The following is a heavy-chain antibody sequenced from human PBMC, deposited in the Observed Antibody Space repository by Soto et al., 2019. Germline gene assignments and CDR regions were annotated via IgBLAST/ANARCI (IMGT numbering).Heavy chain of an antibody. CDR2: IYYSGST. V-gene: IGHV4-61*01. Sequence: PSETLSLTCTVSGGSVSSGSYYWSWIRQPPGKGLEWIGYIYYSGSTNYNPSLKSRVTISVDTSKNQFSLKLSSVTAADTAVYYCANTIFGVVPPFDPWGQGTLVTVS. CDR3: ANTIFGVVPPFDP. J-gene: IGHJ5*02. D-gene: IGHD3-3*01. CDR1: GGSVSSGSYY.